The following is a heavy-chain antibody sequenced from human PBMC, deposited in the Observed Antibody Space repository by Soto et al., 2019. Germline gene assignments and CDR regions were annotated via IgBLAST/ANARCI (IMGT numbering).Heavy chain of an antibody. CDR3: ARGPIRFQH. V-gene: IGHV3-72*01. CDR1: GFTFSDHY. Sequence: EVQLVESGGGLVQPGGSLRLSCAASGFTFSDHYMDWVRQAPGKGLEWVGRTRNKANSYTTEYAASVKGRFTISRDDSKNSLYLQMNSLKTEDTAVYYCARGPIRFQHWGQGTLVTVSS. CDR2: TRNKANSYTT. D-gene: IGHD2-21*01. J-gene: IGHJ1*01.